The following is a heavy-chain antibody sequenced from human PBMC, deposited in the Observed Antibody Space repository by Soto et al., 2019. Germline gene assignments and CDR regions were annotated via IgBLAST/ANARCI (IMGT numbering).Heavy chain of an antibody. CDR1: EFTFSTYA. V-gene: IGHV3-23*01. CDR2: ISGGGGST. J-gene: IGHJ6*02. Sequence: EVQLLESGGGLIQPGGSLRLSCAASEFTFSTYAMTWVRQAPGKGLEWVSAISGGGGSTYYADSVKGRFTISRDNSKNTLYLQMNSLRAEDTGVYYCAKKFVSGNYPWGMHVWGQGTTVTVSS. CDR3: AKKFVSGNYPWGMHV. D-gene: IGHD1-26*01.